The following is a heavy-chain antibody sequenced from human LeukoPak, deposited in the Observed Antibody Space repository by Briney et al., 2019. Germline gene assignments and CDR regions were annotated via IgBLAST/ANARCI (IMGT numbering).Heavy chain of an antibody. CDR3: SELRGGLDY. CDR2: ISYDGSNK. V-gene: IGHV3-30-3*01. CDR1: GFTFSSYA. Sequence: GRSLRLSCAASGFTFSSYAMHWVRQAPGKGLEWVAVISYDGSNKYYADSVKGRFTISRDSSKNTLYLQMNSLRAEDTAVYYCSELRGGLDYWGQGTLVTVSS. J-gene: IGHJ4*02. D-gene: IGHD1-26*01.